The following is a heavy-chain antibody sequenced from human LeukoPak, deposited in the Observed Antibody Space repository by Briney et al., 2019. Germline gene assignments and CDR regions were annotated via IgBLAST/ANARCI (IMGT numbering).Heavy chain of an antibody. J-gene: IGHJ4*02. V-gene: IGHV3-NL1*01. Sequence: GGSLRLSCAASGFTFSSFGMHWVRQAPGKGLEWVSGISGNGYSTWYADSVKGRFTISRDNSKNTLYLQMNSLRAEDTAVYYCARGPGYSSSFFDYWGQGTLVTVSS. CDR2: ISGNGYST. D-gene: IGHD6-13*01. CDR3: ARGPGYSSSFFDY. CDR1: GFTFSSFG.